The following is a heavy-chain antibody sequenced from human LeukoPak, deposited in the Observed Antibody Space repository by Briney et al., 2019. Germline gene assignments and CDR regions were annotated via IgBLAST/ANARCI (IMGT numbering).Heavy chain of an antibody. D-gene: IGHD3-10*01. Sequence: SETLSLTCTVSGGSISSSSYYWSWIRQPAGKGLEWIGRIYTSGSTNYNPSLKSRVTMSVDTSKNQFSLKLSSVTAADTAVYYCARDSYGSGSYTPPDAFDIWGQGTMVTVSS. CDR1: GGSISSSSYY. CDR2: IYTSGST. J-gene: IGHJ3*02. CDR3: ARDSYGSGSYTPPDAFDI. V-gene: IGHV4-61*02.